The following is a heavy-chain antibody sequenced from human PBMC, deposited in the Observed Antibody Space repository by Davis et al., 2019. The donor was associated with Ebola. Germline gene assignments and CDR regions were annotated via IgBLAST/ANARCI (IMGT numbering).Heavy chain of an antibody. V-gene: IGHV3-30*18. CDR2: ISYDGGVK. CDR3: VKGILYQPEGWFDP. D-gene: IGHD2-8*01. CDR1: GFTFSRYG. J-gene: IGHJ5*02. Sequence: GGSLRLSCAASGFTFSRYGFHWVRQAPGKGLEWVALISYDGGVKYYADSVKGRFTISRDNSKNTLYLQMSSLRAEDTAVYYCVKGILYQPEGWFDPWGQGTLVTVSS.